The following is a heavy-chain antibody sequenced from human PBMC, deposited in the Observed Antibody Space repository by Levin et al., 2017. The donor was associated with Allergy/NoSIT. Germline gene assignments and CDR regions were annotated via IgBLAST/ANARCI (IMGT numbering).Heavy chain of an antibody. J-gene: IGHJ4*02. CDR1: GFTFNNNW. Sequence: GGSLRLSCAASGFTFNNNWMHWVRQAPGRGLVWVSRITSDGSGTYYADSVKGRFTISRDNAKNTLFLQMNSLRAEDTAVYYCARSRQLDFDYWGQGTLVTVSS. CDR2: ITSDGSGT. CDR3: ARSRQLDFDY. D-gene: IGHD2-2*03. V-gene: IGHV3-74*01.